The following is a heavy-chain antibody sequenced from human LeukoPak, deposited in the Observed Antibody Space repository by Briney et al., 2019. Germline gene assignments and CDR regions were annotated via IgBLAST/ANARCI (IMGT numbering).Heavy chain of an antibody. CDR1: GGSISSGGYY. V-gene: IGHV4-30-2*01. CDR3: ARGCSSTSCYAGPAGSFDI. D-gene: IGHD2-2*01. J-gene: IGHJ3*02. CDR2: IYHGGST. Sequence: KPSETLSLTCSVSGGSISSGGYYWSWIRQPPGKGLEWIGYIYHGGSTFYNPSLKSRITISVDRSKNQFSLKLSSVTAADTAVYYCARGCSSTSCYAGPAGSFDIWGQGTMVTVSS.